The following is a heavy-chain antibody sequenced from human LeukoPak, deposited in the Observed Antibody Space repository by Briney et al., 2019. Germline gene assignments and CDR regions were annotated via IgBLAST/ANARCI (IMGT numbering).Heavy chain of an antibody. D-gene: IGHD3-22*01. CDR3: ARDRLDMIVATSEAFDI. J-gene: IGHJ3*02. CDR1: GYTFTSYG. CDR2: INPSGGST. V-gene: IGHV1-46*01. Sequence: ASVKVSCKASGYTFTSYGISWVRQAPGQGLEWTGIINPSGGSTSYAQKFQGRVTMTRDMSTSTVYMELSSLRSEDTAVYYCARDRLDMIVATSEAFDIWGQGTMVTVSS.